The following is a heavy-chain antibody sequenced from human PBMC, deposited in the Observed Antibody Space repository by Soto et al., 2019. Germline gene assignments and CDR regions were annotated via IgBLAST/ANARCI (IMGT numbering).Heavy chain of an antibody. D-gene: IGHD3-22*01. CDR2: IYFRGTT. V-gene: IGHV4-61*01. CDR3: ARMNYYDTSGYPFDY. Sequence: SETLSLTCTVSGGSISSSSYYWSWVRQPPGRGLEWIGYIYFRGTTNYNPSLKSRVTMSADTSKNQFSLKLNSVTAADTAVYYCARMNYYDTSGYPFDYWGQGTLVTVSS. CDR1: GGSISSSSYY. J-gene: IGHJ4*02.